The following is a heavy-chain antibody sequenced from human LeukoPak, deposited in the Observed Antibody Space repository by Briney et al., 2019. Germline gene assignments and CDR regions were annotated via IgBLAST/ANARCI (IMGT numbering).Heavy chain of an antibody. CDR1: GGSISSYY. Sequence: PSETLSLTCTVSGGSISSYYWSWIRQPPGKGLEWIGYIYYSGSTNYNPSLKSRVTISVDTSKNQFSLKLSSVTAADTAVYYCARETGDFWSGYYSDYWGQGTLVTVSS. CDR2: IYYSGST. V-gene: IGHV4-59*01. J-gene: IGHJ4*02. D-gene: IGHD3-3*01. CDR3: ARETGDFWSGYYSDY.